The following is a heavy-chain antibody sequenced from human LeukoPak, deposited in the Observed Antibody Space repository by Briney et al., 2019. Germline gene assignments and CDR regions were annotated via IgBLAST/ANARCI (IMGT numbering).Heavy chain of an antibody. CDR1: GYTFTSYW. CDR2: IYPGDSDT. Sequence: GESLKISCKGSGYTFTSYWIGWVRQMPGKGLEWMGIIYPGDSDTRYSPFFQGQVTISADKSISTAYLQWSSLKASGTAMYFCARRGVATSFDYWGQGTLVTVSS. V-gene: IGHV5-51*01. D-gene: IGHD5-12*01. J-gene: IGHJ4*02. CDR3: ARRGVATSFDY.